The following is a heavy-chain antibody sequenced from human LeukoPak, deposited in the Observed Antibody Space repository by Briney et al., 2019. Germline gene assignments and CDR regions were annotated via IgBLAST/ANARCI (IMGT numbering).Heavy chain of an antibody. CDR1: GFTFSSYG. V-gene: IGHV3-33*06. CDR3: AKGFLYDSSGYYYPVYYYYYGMDV. Sequence: GGSLRLSCAASGFTFSSYGMHWVRQAPGKGLEWVAVIWYDGSNKYYADSVKGRFTISRDNSKNTLYLQMNSLRAEDTAVYYCAKGFLYDSSGYYYPVYYYYYGMDVWGQGTTVTVSS. D-gene: IGHD3-22*01. CDR2: IWYDGSNK. J-gene: IGHJ6*02.